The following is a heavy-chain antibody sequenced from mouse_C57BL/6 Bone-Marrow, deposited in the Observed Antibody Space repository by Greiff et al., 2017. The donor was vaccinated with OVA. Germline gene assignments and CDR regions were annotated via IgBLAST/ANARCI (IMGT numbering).Heavy chain of an antibody. CDR2: ISNGGGST. J-gene: IGHJ4*01. CDR1: GFTFSDFY. Sequence: DVHLVESGGGLVQPGGSLKLSCAASGFTFSDFYMYWIRQTPEKRLEWVAYISNGGGSTYYPDTVKGRFTISRDNAKNTLYLQMSRLKSEDTAMYYCARLDAMEYWGQGTSVTVSS. V-gene: IGHV5-12*01. CDR3: ARLDAMEY.